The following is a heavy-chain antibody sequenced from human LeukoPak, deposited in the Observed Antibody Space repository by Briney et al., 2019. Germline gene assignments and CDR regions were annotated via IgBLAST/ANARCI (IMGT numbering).Heavy chain of an antibody. V-gene: IGHV3-74*03. Sequence: GGSLRLYCVASQFTFRNYWMHWVRQAPGRGLEWLSYISPDGSSTTYADSGRGRFTISRDNAKNTLYLQMNSLRAEDTAVYFCATAWSYWGQGTLVTVSS. CDR1: QFTFRNYW. D-gene: IGHD2-21*02. CDR3: ATAWSY. CDR2: ISPDGSST. J-gene: IGHJ4*02.